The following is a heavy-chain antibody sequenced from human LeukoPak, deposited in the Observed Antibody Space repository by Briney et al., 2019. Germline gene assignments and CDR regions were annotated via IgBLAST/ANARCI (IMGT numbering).Heavy chain of an antibody. V-gene: IGHV1-18*01. CDR3: ARAYYYDSSGYPSTLWY. Sequence: ASVKVSCKASGYTFTRYGISWVREAPGQGLEWMGWISAYNGKTNYAQKLQGRVTMTTDTSTSTAYMELRSLRSNDTAVYYCARAYYYDSSGYPSTLWYWGQGTLVTVSS. CDR2: ISAYNGKT. D-gene: IGHD3-22*01. CDR1: GYTFTRYG. J-gene: IGHJ4*02.